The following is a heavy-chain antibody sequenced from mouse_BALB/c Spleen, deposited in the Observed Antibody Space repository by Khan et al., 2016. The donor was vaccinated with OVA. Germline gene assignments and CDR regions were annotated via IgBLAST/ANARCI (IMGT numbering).Heavy chain of an antibody. Sequence: VQLKESGPGLVKPSQSLSLTCTVTGYSITSDYAWNWIRQFPGNKLEWMGYISYSGSTTSNPSPKSRISIPRDTSKNQFFLQLKSVTTEDTATYYCASELGRYYAMDYWGQGTSVTVSS. CDR1: GYSITSDYA. J-gene: IGHJ4*01. V-gene: IGHV3-2*02. D-gene: IGHD4-1*01. CDR2: ISYSGST. CDR3: ASELGRYYAMDY.